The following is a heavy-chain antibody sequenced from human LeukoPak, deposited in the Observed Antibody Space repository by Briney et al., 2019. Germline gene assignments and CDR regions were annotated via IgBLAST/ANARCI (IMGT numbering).Heavy chain of an antibody. D-gene: IGHD4-17*01. CDR1: GYTFTSYD. CDR2: MNPNSGNT. V-gene: IGHV1-8*01. J-gene: IGHJ6*03. Sequence: GASVKVSCKASGYTFTSYDINWVRQATGQGLEWMGWMNPNSGNTGYAQKFQGRVTITRNTSISTAYMELSSLRSEDTAVYYCARVMTTVTGYYYYYYMDVWGKGTTVTVSS. CDR3: ARVMTTVTGYYYYYYMDV.